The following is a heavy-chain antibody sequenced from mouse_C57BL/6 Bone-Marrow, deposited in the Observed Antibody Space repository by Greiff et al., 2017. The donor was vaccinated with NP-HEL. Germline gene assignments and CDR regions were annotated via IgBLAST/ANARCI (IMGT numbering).Heavy chain of an antibody. V-gene: IGHV3-6*01. CDR2: ISYDGSN. D-gene: IGHD4-1*01. Sequence: DVQLQESGPGLVKPSQSLSLTCSVTGYSITSGYYWNWIRQFPGNKLEWMGYISYDGSNNYNPSLKNRISITRDTSKNQFFLKLNSVTTEDTATYYGARNWDWCSYWGQGTLVTVSA. CDR3: ARNWDWCSY. CDR1: GYSITSGYY. J-gene: IGHJ3*01.